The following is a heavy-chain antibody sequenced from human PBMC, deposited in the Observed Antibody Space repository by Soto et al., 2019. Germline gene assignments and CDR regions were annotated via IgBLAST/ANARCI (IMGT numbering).Heavy chain of an antibody. Sequence: QVQLVESGGGVVQPGRSLRLSCIASGFTFSTYAMHWVRQAPGKGLEWVAVISYDGNNKYYADSVKGRFTISRDTSKNGLYMPMNSRRAEDRVVYYCARDLIEDGAGWYSQGCDYWGQGTLVTVSS. CDR1: GFTFSTYA. V-gene: IGHV3-30-3*01. CDR3: ARDLIEDGAGWYSQGCDY. CDR2: ISYDGNNK. D-gene: IGHD6-19*01. J-gene: IGHJ4*02.